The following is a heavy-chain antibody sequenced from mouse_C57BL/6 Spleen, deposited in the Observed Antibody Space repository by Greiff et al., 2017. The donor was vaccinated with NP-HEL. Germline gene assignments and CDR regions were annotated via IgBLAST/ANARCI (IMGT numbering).Heavy chain of an antibody. CDR2: ISDGGSYT. D-gene: IGHD2-12*01. J-gene: IGHJ3*01. V-gene: IGHV5-4*03. Sequence: EVKLMESGGGLVKPGGSLKLSCAASGFTFSSYAMSWVRQTPEKRLEWVATISDGGSYTYYPDNVKGRFTISRDNAKNNLYLQMSHLKSEDTAMYYCATYDSFAYWGQGTLVTVSA. CDR1: GFTFSSYA. CDR3: ATYDSFAY.